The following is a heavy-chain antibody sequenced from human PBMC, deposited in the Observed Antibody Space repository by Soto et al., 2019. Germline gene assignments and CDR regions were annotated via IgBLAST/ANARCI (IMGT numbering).Heavy chain of an antibody. D-gene: IGHD6-13*01. V-gene: IGHV1-46*03. J-gene: IGHJ4*02. CDR2: INPSGGST. CDR3: ARDTPYSSSWYNNFDY. Sequence: QVQLVQSGAEVMKPGASVKVSCKASGYTFTSYYMHWVRQAPGQGLEWMGIINPSGGSTSYAQKFQGRVTMTRDTSTSTVYMELSSLRSEDTAVYYCARDTPYSSSWYNNFDYWGQGTLVTVSS. CDR1: GYTFTSYY.